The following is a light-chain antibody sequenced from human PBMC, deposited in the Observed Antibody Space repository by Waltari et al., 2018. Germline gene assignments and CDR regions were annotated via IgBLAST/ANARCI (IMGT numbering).Light chain of an antibody. J-gene: IGLJ3*02. CDR3: QSADSSGKV. CDR1: ALPKQY. Sequence: SYELTQPPSVSVSPGQTARITCSGDALPKQYAYWYQQKPGQAPVLVIYKDSERPSGIPERFSGSSSVTTGTLTISGVQAEDEADYYCQSADSSGKVFGGGTKLTVL. CDR2: KDS. V-gene: IGLV3-25*03.